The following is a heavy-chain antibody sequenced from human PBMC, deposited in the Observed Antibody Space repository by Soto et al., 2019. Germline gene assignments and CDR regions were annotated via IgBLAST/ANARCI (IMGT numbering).Heavy chain of an antibody. CDR1: GGSVRSGNHF. CDR2: MYYTGVT. V-gene: IGHV4-61*01. CDR3: ARGGEPLGYYGLDV. Sequence: SETLSLTCSVSGGSVRSGNHFWNWIRQPPGRGLEWLGYMYYTGVTNYNPSLKSRVSMSVDTSKDQFSLNLTSLTAADTAVYYCARGGEPLGYYGLDVWGQGTTVTVSS. J-gene: IGHJ6*02.